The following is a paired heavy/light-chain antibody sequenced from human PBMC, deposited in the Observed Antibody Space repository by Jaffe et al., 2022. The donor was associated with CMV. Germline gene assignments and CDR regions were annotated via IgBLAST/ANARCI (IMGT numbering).Heavy chain of an antibody. D-gene: IGHD3-16*01. CDR3: VRGMTTAAHGGDS. J-gene: IGHJ4*02. V-gene: IGHV5-51*01. CDR1: GYSFTTYW. Sequence: EVQLVQSGAEVKKPGESLTISCQTSGYSFTTYWVAWVRQMPGKGLEWMGIIYPGNSDTRYSPSFQGRVTMSADKSITSAYLHWRSLQASDSALYYCVRGMTTAAHGGDSWGQGTLVTVSS. CDR2: IYPGNSDT.
Light chain of an antibody. J-gene: IGKJ5*01. CDR1: QSISSY. CDR2: AAS. Sequence: DIQMTQSPSSLSASVGERVTISCRASQSISSYLNWYQQKPGKAPNLLIFAASNLESGVPSRFSGSGSGTDFTLTISSLQPEDFATYYCQQSYSIPITFGQGTRLDI. CDR3: QQSYSIPIT. V-gene: IGKV1-39*01.